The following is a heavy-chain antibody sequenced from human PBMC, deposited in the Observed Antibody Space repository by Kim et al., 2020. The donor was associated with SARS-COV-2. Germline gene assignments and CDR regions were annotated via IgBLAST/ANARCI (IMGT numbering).Heavy chain of an antibody. CDR1: GFTFSSYG. D-gene: IGHD3-10*01. V-gene: IGHV3-33*01. J-gene: IGHJ4*02. CDR3: ARDATAYYYGSGSYYNGLED. CDR2: IWYDGSNK. Sequence: GGSLRLSCAASGFTFSSYGMHWVRQAPGKGLEWVAVIWYDGSNKYYADSVKGRFTISRDNSKNTLYLQMNSLRAEDTAVYYCARDATAYYYGSGSYYNGLEDWGQGALVTVSS.